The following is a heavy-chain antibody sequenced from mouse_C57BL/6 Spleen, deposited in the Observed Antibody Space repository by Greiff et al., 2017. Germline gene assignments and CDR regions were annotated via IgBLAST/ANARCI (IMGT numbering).Heavy chain of an antibody. CDR2: IYPRSGNT. V-gene: IGHV1-81*01. D-gene: IGHD1-1*01. CDR1: GYTFTSYG. J-gene: IGHJ4*01. CDR3: ARRGVDYGSSYYAMDY. Sequence: QVHVKQSGAELARPGASVKLSCKASGYTFTSYGISWVKQRTGQGLEWIGEIYPRSGNTYYNEKFKGKATLTADKSSSTAYMELRSLTSEDSAVYFCARRGVDYGSSYYAMDYWGQGTSVTVSS.